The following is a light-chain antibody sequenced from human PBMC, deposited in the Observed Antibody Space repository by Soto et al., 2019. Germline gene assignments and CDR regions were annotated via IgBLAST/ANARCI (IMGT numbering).Light chain of an antibody. J-gene: IGKJ2*01. CDR2: GAS. CDR1: QSVRSSY. CDR3: QQYGSSMYT. V-gene: IGKV3-20*01. Sequence: EIVLTQSPGTLSLSPGERATLSCRASQSVRSSYLAWYQQKPGQAPRLLIYGASSRATGIPDRFSGSASGTDFTLTISRLEPEDFAVYYCQQYGSSMYTFGEGTKLEIK.